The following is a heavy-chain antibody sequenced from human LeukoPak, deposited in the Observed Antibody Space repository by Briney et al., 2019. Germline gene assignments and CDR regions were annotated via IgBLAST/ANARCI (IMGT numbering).Heavy chain of an antibody. Sequence: GGSLRLSCAASGFTFSTYSMNWVRQAPGNGLEWVSSIDGSSTAIYYAGSVKGRFTIYRDNAKNSLYLQMNSLRAEDTAVYYCAREEGKQQMEAFDYWGQGTLVTVSS. V-gene: IGHV3-21*06. CDR2: IDGSSTAI. CDR3: AREEGKQQMEAFDY. D-gene: IGHD6-13*01. J-gene: IGHJ4*02. CDR1: GFTFSTYS.